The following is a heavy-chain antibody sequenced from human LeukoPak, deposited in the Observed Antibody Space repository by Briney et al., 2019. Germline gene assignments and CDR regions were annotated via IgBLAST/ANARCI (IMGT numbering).Heavy chain of an antibody. CDR2: IDYSGNT. J-gene: IGHJ4*02. CDR1: GVSISSYY. D-gene: IGHD3-22*01. V-gene: IGHV4-59*01. Sequence: HSETLSLTCTVSGVSISSYYWTWIRQPPGKGLEWIGNIDYSGNTKYNPSLKSRVTISVDTSKNQFSLKLSSVTAADPAVYYCARWYYDSSGYRYFEYWGQGTLVTVSS. CDR3: ARWYYDSSGYRYFEY.